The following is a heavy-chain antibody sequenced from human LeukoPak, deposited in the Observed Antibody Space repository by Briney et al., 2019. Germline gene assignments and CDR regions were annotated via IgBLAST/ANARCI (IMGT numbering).Heavy chain of an antibody. CDR3: ASRSGTYPYYFDY. CDR2: ISVYNGNT. J-gene: IGHJ4*02. Sequence: ASVKVSCKTSGYTFTNYGISWVRQAPGQGLEWMGWISVYNGNTNYAQKLQGRVTMTTDTPTRTVYMELRSLRSDDTAVYYCASRSGTYPYYFDYWGQGTLVTVSS. D-gene: IGHD1-26*01. CDR1: GYTFTNYG. V-gene: IGHV1-18*01.